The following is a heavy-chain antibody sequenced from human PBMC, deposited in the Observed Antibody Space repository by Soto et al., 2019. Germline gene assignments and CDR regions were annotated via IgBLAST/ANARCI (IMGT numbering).Heavy chain of an antibody. CDR1: GFTFSSYA. D-gene: IGHD1-26*01. V-gene: IGHV3-23*04. J-gene: IGHJ3*01. Sequence: EVQLVDSGGGLVQPGGSLRLSCAASGFTFSSYAMSWVRQAPGKGLEWVSVISATGNSAYYADSVKGRFTISRDNSKNTLDLQMYRLRDEDRGVYYCAKERIAGAMRWKDAFGFWGQGTVVSVSS. CDR3: AKERIAGAMRWKDAFGF. CDR2: ISATGNSA.